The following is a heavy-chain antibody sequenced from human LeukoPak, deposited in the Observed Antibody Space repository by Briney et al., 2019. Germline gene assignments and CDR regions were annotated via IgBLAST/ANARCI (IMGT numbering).Heavy chain of an antibody. D-gene: IGHD2-21*02. V-gene: IGHV3-23*01. CDR3: ARRLLTGGVTDFFDF. CDR2: ISPSGDST. CDR1: GFTFSSHS. Sequence: PGGSVRLSCAASGFTFSSHSMSWVRQPPGEGLEWVAAISPSGDSTTYRDSVKGQFTISRDNSRNRLYLQMNTLTVEETAIYYSARRLLTGGVTDFFDFWGQGALVTVSS. J-gene: IGHJ4*02.